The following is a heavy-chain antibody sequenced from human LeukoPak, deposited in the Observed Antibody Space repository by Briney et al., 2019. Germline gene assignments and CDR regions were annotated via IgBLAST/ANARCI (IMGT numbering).Heavy chain of an antibody. V-gene: IGHV3-21*01. J-gene: IGHJ4*02. CDR2: ISHIGSYI. Sequence: GGSLRLSCAASGFTFNYYSMNWVRQAPGKGLEWVSSISHIGSYIYYTDSVKGRFTISRDNAKNSLYLQMNSLRAEDTAVYFCARDWGSWDFDFWGQGTLVTVSS. CDR1: GFTFNYYS. CDR3: ARDWGSWDFDF. D-gene: IGHD6-13*01.